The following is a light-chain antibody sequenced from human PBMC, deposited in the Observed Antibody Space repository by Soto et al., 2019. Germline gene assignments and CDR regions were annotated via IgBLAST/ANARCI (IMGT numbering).Light chain of an antibody. V-gene: IGKV1D-13*01. CDR3: QQSSNYFT. Sequence: AIQLTQSPSSLSASVGDIVTITCRASQGLNSNLAWYQQKPGKAPKLLMYAASTLQKGVPSRFSGNGSGTDFTLTISSLQPEDFATYDCQQSSNYFTFGPGPKVDI. CDR1: QGLNSN. CDR2: AAS. J-gene: IGKJ3*01.